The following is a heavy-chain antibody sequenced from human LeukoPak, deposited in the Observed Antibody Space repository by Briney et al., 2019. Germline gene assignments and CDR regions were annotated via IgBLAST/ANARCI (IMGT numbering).Heavy chain of an antibody. V-gene: IGHV3-21*01. D-gene: IGHD3-10*02. Sequence: GGSLRLSCAASGFTVSRHSIHCDRQAPGKGLDWVSSISGGSFYIYYADSVKGRFTVSRVDAKNSVYLQMNSLRDEDTAIYYCTAGDAILGSTCSAYWGQGTLLTVSS. CDR2: ISGGSFYI. J-gene: IGHJ4*02. CDR1: GFTVSRHS. CDR3: TAGDAILGSTCSAY.